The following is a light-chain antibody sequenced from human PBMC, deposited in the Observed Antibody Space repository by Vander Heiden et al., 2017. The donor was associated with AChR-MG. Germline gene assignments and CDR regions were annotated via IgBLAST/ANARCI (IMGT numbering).Light chain of an antibody. CDR3: CSYAGSNTLV. Sequence: QSALTHPASVAGSPGQSNTISGTGTSKNVGSDNLVSWYQQQSRKAPKLIIYEVTKRPSGVANRFSGSKSGNTASLTISGLQAEDEADYFCCSYAGSNTLVFGGGTRLTGL. CDR1: SKNVGSDNL. V-gene: IGLV2-23*02. J-gene: IGLJ3*02. CDR2: EVT.